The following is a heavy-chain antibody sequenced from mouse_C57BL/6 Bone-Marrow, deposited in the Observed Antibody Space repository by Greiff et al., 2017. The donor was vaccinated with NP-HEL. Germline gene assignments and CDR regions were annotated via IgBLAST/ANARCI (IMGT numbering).Heavy chain of an antibody. CDR3: ATIYYGTHYYAMDY. J-gene: IGHJ4*01. Sequence: QVQLKESDAELVKPGASVKISCKVSGYTFTDHTIHWMKQRPEQGLEWIGYIYPRDGSTKYNDKFKGKATLTADKSSSTAYMQLNSLTSEDSAVYFCATIYYGTHYYAMDYWGQGTSVTVSS. D-gene: IGHD2-1*01. CDR1: GYTFTDHT. V-gene: IGHV1-78*01. CDR2: IYPRDGST.